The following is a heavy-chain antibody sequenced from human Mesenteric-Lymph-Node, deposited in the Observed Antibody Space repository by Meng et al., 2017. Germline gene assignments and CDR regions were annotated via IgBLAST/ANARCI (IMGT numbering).Heavy chain of an antibody. CDR1: NDSRERGNC. J-gene: IGHJ4*02. Sequence: PARAEPSETLASVCTSSNDSRERGNCVSLSRQPQAKGLGWNGEVYHRGNTKYKPSLKSRVDISVDKSKTQVYLGLFYVTAADTAVYYCWRDQGRELINHWGQGTLVTVSS. V-gene: IGHV4-4*02. CDR2: VYHRGNT. D-gene: IGHD1-7*01. CDR3: WRDQGRELINH.